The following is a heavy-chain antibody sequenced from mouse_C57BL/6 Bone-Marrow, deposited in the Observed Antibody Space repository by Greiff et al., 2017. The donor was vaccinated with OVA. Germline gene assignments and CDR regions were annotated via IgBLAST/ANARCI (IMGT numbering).Heavy chain of an antibody. CDR3: ARDGYDEARYWYFDV. J-gene: IGHJ1*03. V-gene: IGHV1-72*01. CDR2: IDPNSGGT. CDR1: GYTFTSYW. Sequence: VQLQQPGAELVKPGASVKLSCKASGYTFTSYWMHWVKQRPGRGLEWIGRIDPNSGGTKYNEKFKSKATLTVDKPSSTAYMQLSSLTSEDSAVYCGARDGYDEARYWYFDVWGRGTTVTVSA. D-gene: IGHD2-2*01.